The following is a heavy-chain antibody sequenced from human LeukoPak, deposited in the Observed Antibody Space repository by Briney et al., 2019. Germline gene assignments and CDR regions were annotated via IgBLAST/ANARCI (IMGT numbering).Heavy chain of an antibody. J-gene: IGHJ4*02. Sequence: GESLKTSCKGSGYSFTNYWIGWVRQMPGKGLEWMGIIYPGDSDTRYSPSFQGQVTISADKSISTAYLQWSSLKASDTAMYYCARRGDYGDYGRSVDYWGQGTLVTVSS. V-gene: IGHV5-51*01. CDR2: IYPGDSDT. CDR3: ARRGDYGDYGRSVDY. D-gene: IGHD4-17*01. CDR1: GYSFTNYW.